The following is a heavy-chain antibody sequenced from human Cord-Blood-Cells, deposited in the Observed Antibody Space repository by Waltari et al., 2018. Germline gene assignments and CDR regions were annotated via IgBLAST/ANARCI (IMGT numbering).Heavy chain of an antibody. D-gene: IGHD6-13*01. V-gene: IGHV4-34*01. J-gene: IGHJ5*02. CDR3: ARVVRTDSSSNWFDP. Sequence: QVQLQQWGAGLLKPSEALSLLCAVFGASSSGYYWIWIRQPPGKGLEWIGEIKHSGSTNYNPSLKSRVTISVDTSKNQFSLKLSSVTAADTAVYYCARVVRTDSSSNWFDPWGQGTLVTVSS. CDR2: IKHSGST. CDR1: GASSSGYY.